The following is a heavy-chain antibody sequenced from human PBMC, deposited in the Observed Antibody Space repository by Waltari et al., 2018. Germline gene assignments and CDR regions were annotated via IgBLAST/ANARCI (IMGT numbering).Heavy chain of an antibody. CDR1: GFTFSSYW. CDR2: IKQDGSET. CDR3: ARDKRTTIFGVAIGWGGMDV. J-gene: IGHJ6*02. D-gene: IGHD3-3*01. Sequence: EVQLVESGGGLVQPGGSLRLSCAASGFTFSSYWMSWVRQAPGKGLEWVANIKQDGSETYYVESVKGRFTISRDNAKNSLYLQMNSLRAEDTAVYYCARDKRTTIFGVAIGWGGMDVWGQGTTVTVSS. V-gene: IGHV3-7*01.